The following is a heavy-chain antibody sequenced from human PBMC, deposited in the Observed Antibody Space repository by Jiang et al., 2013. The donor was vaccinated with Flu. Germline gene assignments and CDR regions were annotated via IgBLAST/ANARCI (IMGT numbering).Heavy chain of an antibody. Sequence: LLKPSETLSLTCTVSGGSFTRYYWSWIRQPPGKGLEWIGKIYFSGSTDYNVSLRSRVTISVDTSKNQFSLKLSSVTAADTAVYYCASSGTGWNDATFDYWGQGTLVTVSS. V-gene: IGHV4-59*08. J-gene: IGHJ4*02. CDR3: ASSGTGWNDATFDY. D-gene: IGHD1-1*01. CDR2: IYFSGST. CDR1: GGSFTRYY.